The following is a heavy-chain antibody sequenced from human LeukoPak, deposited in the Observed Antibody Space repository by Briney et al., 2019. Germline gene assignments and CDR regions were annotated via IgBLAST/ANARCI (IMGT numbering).Heavy chain of an antibody. Sequence: GGSLRLSCAASGFTFSSYWMHWVRHAPGKGLVWVSRINSDGSTTNYADSVKGRFTISRDNAKNTLDLQMNSLRAEDTAVYYCARRSSGSPPYYFDYWGQGTLVTVSS. D-gene: IGHD1-26*01. CDR3: ARRSSGSPPYYFDY. CDR2: INSDGSTT. J-gene: IGHJ4*02. V-gene: IGHV3-74*01. CDR1: GFTFSSYW.